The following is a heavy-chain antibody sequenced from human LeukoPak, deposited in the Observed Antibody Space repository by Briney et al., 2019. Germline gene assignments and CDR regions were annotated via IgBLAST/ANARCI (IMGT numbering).Heavy chain of an antibody. CDR3: AELGITMIGGV. J-gene: IGHJ6*04. CDR2: INNDGTST. D-gene: IGHD3-10*02. CDR1: GFTFSNYW. Sequence: GGSLRLSCATSGFTFSNYWMHWVRQAPGKGLVWVSHINNDGTSTSYADSVKGRFTISRDNAKNSLYLQMNSLRAEDTAVYYCAELGITMIGGVWGKGTTVTISS. V-gene: IGHV3-74*01.